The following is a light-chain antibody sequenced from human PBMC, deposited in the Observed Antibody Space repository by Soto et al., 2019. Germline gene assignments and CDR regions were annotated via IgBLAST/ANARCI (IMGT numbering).Light chain of an antibody. CDR3: AAWDDSLNGVV. V-gene: IGLV1-44*01. CDR2: SNN. J-gene: IGLJ2*01. CDR1: SSNIGSNT. Sequence: QPVLTQPPSASGTPGLRVTISCSGRSSNIGSNTVNWYQQLPGTAPKLLIHSNNQRPSGVPDRISGSKSGTSASLAISGLQSEDEADYYCAAWDDSLNGVVFGGGTKLTVL.